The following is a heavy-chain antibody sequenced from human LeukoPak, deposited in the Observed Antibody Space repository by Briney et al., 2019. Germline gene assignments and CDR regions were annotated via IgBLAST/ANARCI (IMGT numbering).Heavy chain of an antibody. CDR3: THRRVAFGLEY. CDR1: GFSLSTSGVG. J-gene: IGHJ4*02. Sequence: GAGPSLVNPTHTVALTCTFSGFSLSTSGVGVCWIRQPPGKALEKPAIIYGHDETHYSPAMKSRLTIIKDTSKNQVVLTMTNMDPMDTATYYCTHRRVAFGLEYWGQGNLVTVSS. D-gene: IGHD3-3*01. V-gene: IGHV2-5*01. CDR2: IYGHDET.